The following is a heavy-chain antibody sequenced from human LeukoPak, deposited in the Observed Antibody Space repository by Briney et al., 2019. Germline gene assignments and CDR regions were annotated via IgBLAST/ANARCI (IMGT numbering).Heavy chain of an antibody. CDR1: GGTFSSYA. CDR3: AREYDYVWGSYRPLHY. V-gene: IGHV1-69*13. J-gene: IGHJ4*02. CDR2: IIPIFGTA. Sequence: SVKVSCKASGGTFSSYAISWVRQAPGQGLEWMGGIIPIFGTANYAQKFQGRVTITADESTSTAYMELSSLRSEDTAVYYCAREYDYVWGSYRPLHYWGQGTLVTVSS. D-gene: IGHD3-16*02.